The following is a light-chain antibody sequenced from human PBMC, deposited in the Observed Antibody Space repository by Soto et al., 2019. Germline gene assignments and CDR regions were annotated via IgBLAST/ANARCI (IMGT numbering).Light chain of an antibody. J-gene: IGKJ2*01. CDR2: EAS. CDR3: QQYSSYSPYT. Sequence: DIQMTQSPSTVSASVGDRVTITCRASQTVYSWLAWYQQKPGKAPKLLISEASTLQSGVPSRFAGSGSGTDFTLAISRLQPDDFATYYCQQYSSYSPYTFGQGTKVEI. V-gene: IGKV1-5*03. CDR1: QTVYSW.